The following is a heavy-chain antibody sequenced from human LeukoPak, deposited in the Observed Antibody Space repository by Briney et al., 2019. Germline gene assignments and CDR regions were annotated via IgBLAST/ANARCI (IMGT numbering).Heavy chain of an antibody. Sequence: GGSLRLSCSASGFTFGDCAMGWVRQAPGKGLEWLGFIRTKDFGATTQYPASVKGRFSISRDDSKRVVYLQMNSLNIEDTAVFYCTRLAGSGHDRFDFWGQGTLVTVSS. CDR3: TRLAGSGHDRFDF. D-gene: IGHD5-12*01. CDR1: GFTFGDCA. V-gene: IGHV3-49*04. J-gene: IGHJ4*02. CDR2: IRTKDFGATT.